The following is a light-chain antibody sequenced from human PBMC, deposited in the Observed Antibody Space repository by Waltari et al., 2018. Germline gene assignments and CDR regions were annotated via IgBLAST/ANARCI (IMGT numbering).Light chain of an antibody. Sequence: QLVLTQSPSASASLGPSLKLTCTLSSGYSSNVIAWLQQQPEKGPRSVMKVTSDGSPSKGDEIPDRCAGSSSGAERYLTISSIQSADEAHNLCRPGGHGTWVYGGG. CDR3: RPGGHGTWV. CDR1: SGYSSNV. J-gene: IGLJ3*02. CDR2: VTSDGSP. V-gene: IGLV4-69*01.